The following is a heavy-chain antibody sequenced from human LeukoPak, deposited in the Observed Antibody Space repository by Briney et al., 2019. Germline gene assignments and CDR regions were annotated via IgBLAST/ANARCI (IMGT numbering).Heavy chain of an antibody. CDR1: GFTFSSYA. V-gene: IGHV3-23*01. J-gene: IGHJ4*02. D-gene: IGHD3-3*01. Sequence: GGSLRLSCAASGFTFSSYAMSWVRQAPGKGLEWVSAISGSGGSTYYADSVKGRFTISRDNSKKTLYMQMNSLRAEDTAVYYCAKPPIFGVVVNYYFDYWGQGTLVTVSS. CDR2: ISGSGGST. CDR3: AKPPIFGVVVNYYFDY.